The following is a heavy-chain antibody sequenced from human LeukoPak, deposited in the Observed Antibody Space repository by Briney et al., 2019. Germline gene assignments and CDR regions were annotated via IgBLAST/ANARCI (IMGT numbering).Heavy chain of an antibody. CDR1: GFTFRYYW. Sequence: PGGSLRLSCAASGFTFRYYWIHWVRQVPGKGLVWLSRINTDGSHTNYADSVKDRFTMSRDNAKNTVHLQMNSLTAEDTAVYYCARKGDYGDWSNWFDPWGQGTLVTVSS. J-gene: IGHJ5*02. CDR3: ARKGDYGDWSNWFDP. CDR2: INTDGSHT. D-gene: IGHD4-17*01. V-gene: IGHV3-74*01.